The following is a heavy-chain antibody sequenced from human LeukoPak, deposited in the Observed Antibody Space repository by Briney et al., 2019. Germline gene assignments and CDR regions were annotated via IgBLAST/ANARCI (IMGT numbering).Heavy chain of an antibody. Sequence: GGSLRLSCAASGFTFSNYWMHWVRHAPGKGLVWVSRIKSDGSSTTHADSVKGRFTISRDNAKDTLYLQMNSLRADDTAVYYCARGPDCSGGSCYPGRFDYWGQGTLVTVSS. J-gene: IGHJ4*02. CDR3: ARGPDCSGGSCYPGRFDY. CDR2: IKSDGSST. D-gene: IGHD2-15*01. V-gene: IGHV3-74*01. CDR1: GFTFSNYW.